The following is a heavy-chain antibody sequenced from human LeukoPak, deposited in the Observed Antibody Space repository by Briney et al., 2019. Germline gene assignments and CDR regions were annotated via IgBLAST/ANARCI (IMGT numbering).Heavy chain of an antibody. Sequence: PSETLSLTCAVSGGAFSGYYWSWVRQPPGKGLDWIGYVYYSGSAYYNPSLKSRVTISVDTSKNQFSLKVSSVTAADTAVYYCARHPFDWYFDLWGRGTQVTVSS. V-gene: IGHV4-59*08. CDR2: VYYSGSA. J-gene: IGHJ2*01. CDR3: ARHPFDWYFDL. CDR1: GGAFSGYY.